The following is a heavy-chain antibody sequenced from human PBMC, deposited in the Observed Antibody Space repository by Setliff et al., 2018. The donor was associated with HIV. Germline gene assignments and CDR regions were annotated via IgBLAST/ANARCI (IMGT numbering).Heavy chain of an antibody. J-gene: IGHJ1*01. CDR2: INPNTGGT. D-gene: IGHD6-25*01. CDR1: GYSFTDYY. CDR3: ARNHQPGSPLAEGCFQH. Sequence: ASVKVSCKASGYSFTDYYMHWVRQAPGQGLEWMGWINPNTGGTNYAQKFQGWVTMTRDTSISTAYMEVSRLRPDDTAVYYCARNHQPGSPLAEGCFQHWGQGTLVTVSS. V-gene: IGHV1-2*04.